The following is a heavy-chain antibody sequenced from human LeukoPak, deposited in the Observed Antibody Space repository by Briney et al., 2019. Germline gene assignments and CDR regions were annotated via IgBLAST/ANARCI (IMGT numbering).Heavy chain of an antibody. CDR3: ARGDEYTTSP. V-gene: IGHV4-39*01. D-gene: IGHD2-2*02. CDR2: LFDSGNT. Sequence: PSETLSLTCIVSGGSISSRSYYWDWIRQPPGKGLEWIGNLFDSGNTHYNPSLRSRLTMSVDTSKNQFSLKLSSVTAADTAVYYCARGDEYTTSPWGQGTLVTVSS. CDR1: GGSISSRSYY. J-gene: IGHJ4*02.